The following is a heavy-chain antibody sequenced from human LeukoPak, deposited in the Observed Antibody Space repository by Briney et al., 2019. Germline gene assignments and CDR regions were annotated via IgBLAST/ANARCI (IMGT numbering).Heavy chain of an antibody. CDR3: ARALYGMDV. CDR2: IKEDGSEK. J-gene: IGHJ6*02. Sequence: GGSLRLSCAASGFTFSSYWMSWVRQAPGKGLEWVANIKEDGSEKNYVDSVKGRFTISRDNAKNSLSLQMNSLRAEDTAVYYCARALYGMDVWGQGTTVTVSS. V-gene: IGHV3-7*01. CDR1: GFTFSSYW.